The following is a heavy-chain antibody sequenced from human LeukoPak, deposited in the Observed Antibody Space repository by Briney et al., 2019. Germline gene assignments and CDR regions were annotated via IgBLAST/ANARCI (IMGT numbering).Heavy chain of an antibody. Sequence: ASVKVSCKASGYTFTGYYMHWVRQAPGQGLEWMGWINPNSGGTNYAQKFQGRVTMTRDTSISTAYMELSRLRADDTAVYYCAREVSSGIAAPKGWFDPWGQGTLVTVSS. CDR3: AREVSSGIAAPKGWFDP. CDR2: INPNSGGT. J-gene: IGHJ5*02. CDR1: GYTFTGYY. D-gene: IGHD6-13*01. V-gene: IGHV1-2*02.